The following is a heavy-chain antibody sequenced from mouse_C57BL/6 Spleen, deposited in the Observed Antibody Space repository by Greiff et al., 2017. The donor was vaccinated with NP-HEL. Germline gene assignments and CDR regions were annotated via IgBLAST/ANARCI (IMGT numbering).Heavy chain of an antibody. D-gene: IGHD1-1*01. CDR3: ARLYGSSPRYFDV. Sequence: VQLVESGPGLVQPSQSLSITCTVSGFSLTSYGVHWVRQSPGKGLEWLGVIWSGGSTDYNAAFISRLSISKDNSKSQVFFKMNSLQADDTAIYYCARLYGSSPRYFDVWGTGTTVTVSS. CDR2: IWSGGST. CDR1: GFSLTSYG. J-gene: IGHJ1*03. V-gene: IGHV2-2*01.